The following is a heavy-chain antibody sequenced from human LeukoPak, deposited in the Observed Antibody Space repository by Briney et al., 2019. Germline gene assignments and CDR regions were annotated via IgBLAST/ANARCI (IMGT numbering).Heavy chain of an antibody. CDR3: AILAYRELAYFDY. J-gene: IGHJ4*02. Sequence: AASVKVSCKASGYTFTGYYMHWVRQAPGQGLEWMGWSNPNSGGTNYEQKFQGRVTMTRDTSISTAYMELSRLRSDDTAVYYCAILAYRELAYFDYWGQGTLVTVSS. CDR1: GYTFTGYY. D-gene: IGHD1-1*01. V-gene: IGHV1-2*02. CDR2: SNPNSGGT.